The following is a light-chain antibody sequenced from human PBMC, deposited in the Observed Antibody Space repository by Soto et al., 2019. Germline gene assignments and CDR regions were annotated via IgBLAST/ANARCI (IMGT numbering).Light chain of an antibody. CDR2: EVS. CDR1: SSNVGAYNY. CDR3: TAYAGSNIWV. V-gene: IGLV2-8*01. Sequence: QSALTQPPSASGSPGQSVTISCTGTSSNVGAYNYVSWNQQYPGKAPKLMIYEVSKRPSGVPDRFSGSKSGKTDSLTVSGLQSEDEADYYCTAYAGSNIWVFGGGTKLTVL. J-gene: IGLJ3*02.